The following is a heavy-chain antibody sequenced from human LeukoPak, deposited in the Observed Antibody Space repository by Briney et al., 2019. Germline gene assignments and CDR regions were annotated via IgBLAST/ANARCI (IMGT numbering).Heavy chain of an antibody. CDR2: ISAYNGNT. CDR1: GYTFTIYG. CDR3: ARNLIAVAGTDWFDP. Sequence: GASVKVSCKASGYTFTIYGISWVRQAPGQGLEWMGWISAYNGNTNYAQKLQGRVTMTTDTSTSTAYMELRSLRSDDTAVYYCARNLIAVAGTDWFDPWGQGTLVTVSS. V-gene: IGHV1-18*01. J-gene: IGHJ5*02. D-gene: IGHD6-19*01.